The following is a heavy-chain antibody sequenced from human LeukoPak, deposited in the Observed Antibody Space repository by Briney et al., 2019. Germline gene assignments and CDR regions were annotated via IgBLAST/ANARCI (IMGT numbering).Heavy chain of an antibody. D-gene: IGHD6-13*01. V-gene: IGHV6-1*01. CDR3: ARERAIAAAGFRPALYYYGMDV. CDR1: GDSVSSNRAA. CDR2: TYYRSKWYN. Sequence: SQTLSLTCAISGDSVSSNRAAWNWIRQSPSRGLEWLGRTYYRSKWYNDYAVSVKSRITINPDTSKNQFSLQLNSVTPEDTAVYYCARERAIAAAGFRPALYYYGMDVWGQGTTVTVSS. J-gene: IGHJ6*02.